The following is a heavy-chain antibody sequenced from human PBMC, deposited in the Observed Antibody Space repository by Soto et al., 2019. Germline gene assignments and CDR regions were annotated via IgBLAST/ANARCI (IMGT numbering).Heavy chain of an antibody. Sequence: SETLSLTCTVSGGSISSYYWSWIRQPPGKGLEWIGYIYYSGSTNYNPSLKSRVTISVDTSKNQFSLKLSSVTAADTAVYYCARAYGGTAFDYWGQGTLVTVSS. V-gene: IGHV4-59*01. D-gene: IGHD4-17*01. CDR1: GGSISSYY. CDR3: ARAYGGTAFDY. CDR2: IYYSGST. J-gene: IGHJ4*02.